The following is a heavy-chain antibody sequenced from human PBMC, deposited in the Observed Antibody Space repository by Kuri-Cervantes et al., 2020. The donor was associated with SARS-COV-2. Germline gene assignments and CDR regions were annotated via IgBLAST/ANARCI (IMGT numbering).Heavy chain of an antibody. D-gene: IGHD5-18*01. CDR3: ARFGRVRGYSYGQTAYYFDY. Sequence: SETLSLTCTVSGGSISSSSYYWGWIRRPPGKGLEWIGSIYYSGSTYYNPSLKSRVTISVDTSKNQFSLKLSSVTAADTAVYYCARFGRVRGYSYGQTAYYFDYWGQGTLVTVSS. CDR1: GGSISSSSYY. CDR2: IYYSGST. V-gene: IGHV4-39*01. J-gene: IGHJ4*02.